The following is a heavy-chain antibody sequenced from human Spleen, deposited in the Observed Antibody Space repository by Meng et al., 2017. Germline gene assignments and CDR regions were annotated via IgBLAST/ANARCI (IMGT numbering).Heavy chain of an antibody. CDR1: GFTFNDYF. CDR2: ISSRGSNI. D-gene: IGHD4-17*01. J-gene: IGHJ6*02. V-gene: IGHV3-11*01. Sequence: GESLKISCAASGFTFNDYFMTWIRQAPGKGLEWVAYISSRGSNIFYAVSVKGRFTISRDNAKNSLYLQMNSLRTEDTALYYCAKDTVSAYYYYYGMDVWGQGTTVTVSS. CDR3: AKDTVSAYYYYYGMDV.